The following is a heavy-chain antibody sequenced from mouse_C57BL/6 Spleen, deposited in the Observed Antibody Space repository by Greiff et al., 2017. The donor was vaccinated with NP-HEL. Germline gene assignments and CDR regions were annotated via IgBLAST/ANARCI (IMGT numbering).Heavy chain of an antibody. V-gene: IGHV5-6*01. Sequence: EVKLVESGGDLVKPGGSLKLSCAASGFTFSSYGMSWVRQTPDKRLEWVATISSGGSYTYYPDSVKGRFTISRDNAKNTLYLQMSSLKSEDTAMYYCARSPYYYGSSYVDYWGQGTTLTVSS. J-gene: IGHJ2*01. D-gene: IGHD1-1*01. CDR3: ARSPYYYGSSYVDY. CDR2: ISSGGSYT. CDR1: GFTFSSYG.